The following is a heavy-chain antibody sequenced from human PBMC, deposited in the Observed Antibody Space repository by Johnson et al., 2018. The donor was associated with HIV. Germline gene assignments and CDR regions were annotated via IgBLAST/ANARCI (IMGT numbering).Heavy chain of an antibody. D-gene: IGHD1-26*01. J-gene: IGHJ3*02. CDR2: IYSAGNT. V-gene: IGHV3-66*01. CDR3: AKGVVGANGGAFDI. Sequence: VQLVESGGGVVQPGRSLRLSCAVSGFTVSSDYMSWVRQAPGKGLEWVSLIYSAGNTFYTDSVKGRFTISRDNSKNTLYLQMNSLRAEDTAVYYCAKGVVGANGGAFDIWGQGTMVTVSS. CDR1: GFTVSSDY.